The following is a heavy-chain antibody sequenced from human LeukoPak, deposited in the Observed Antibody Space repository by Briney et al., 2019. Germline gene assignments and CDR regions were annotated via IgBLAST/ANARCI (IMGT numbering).Heavy chain of an antibody. CDR1: GYTFTSYD. J-gene: IGHJ3*01. CDR2: MNPNSGNT. D-gene: IGHD3-10*01. V-gene: IGHV1-8*01. CDR3: TKNQYSGTIITPLDPFDV. Sequence: ASVKVSCKASGYTFTSYDINWVRQATGQGLEWMRWMNPNSGNTGYAQKFQGRVTMTRDTSINTVYMELNRLRSDDTAVYYCTKNQYSGTIITPLDPFDVWGQGTMVTVSS.